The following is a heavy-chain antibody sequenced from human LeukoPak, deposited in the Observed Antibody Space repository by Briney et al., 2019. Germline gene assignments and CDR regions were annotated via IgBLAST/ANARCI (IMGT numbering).Heavy chain of an antibody. CDR2: ISPDGNTP. Sequence: GGSLRLSCAASGFTFSSYAMSWVRQAPGKGLVWVSRISPDGNTPRYADSVKGRFTISRDIAKNTLYLQMHSLRVEDTAVYYCTREFYGDYVWGQGTLVTVSS. J-gene: IGHJ4*02. CDR3: TREFYGDYV. D-gene: IGHD4-17*01. V-gene: IGHV3-74*01. CDR1: GFTFSSYA.